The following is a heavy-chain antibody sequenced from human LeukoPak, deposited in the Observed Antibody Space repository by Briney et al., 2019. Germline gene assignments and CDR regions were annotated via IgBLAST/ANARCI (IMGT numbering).Heavy chain of an antibody. D-gene: IGHD3-10*01. Sequence: GGSLRLSCAASGLTVSSNYMSWVRQAPGKGLEWVSVLYSDGTTYYEDSVKSRFTISRDNSKNTLYLQMNSLRAEDTAVYYCVRGMGVSMLYYFDYWGQGTLVTVSS. V-gene: IGHV3-66*01. J-gene: IGHJ4*02. CDR1: GLTVSSNY. CDR3: VRGMGVSMLYYFDY. CDR2: LYSDGTT.